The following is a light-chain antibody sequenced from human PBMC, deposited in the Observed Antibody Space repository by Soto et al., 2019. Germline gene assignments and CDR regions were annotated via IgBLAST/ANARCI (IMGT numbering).Light chain of an antibody. CDR3: QQSYSTPRFT. Sequence: DIQVTQSPSSLSASVGDRVTITCRASQSISSYLNWYQQKPGKAPKLLIYAASSLQSGAPSRFSGSGSGTDFTLTISSLQPEDFATYYCQQSYSTPRFTFGPGTKVDIK. J-gene: IGKJ3*01. CDR1: QSISSY. CDR2: AAS. V-gene: IGKV1-39*01.